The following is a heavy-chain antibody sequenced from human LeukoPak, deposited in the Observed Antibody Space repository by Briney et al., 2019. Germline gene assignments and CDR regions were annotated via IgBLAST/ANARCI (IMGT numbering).Heavy chain of an antibody. CDR3: ASRSVAGTKTPFDY. J-gene: IGHJ4*02. CDR2: IYSGGNT. Sequence: GGSLRLSCAASGFTVSTNYMTWARQAPGKGLEWVSIIYSGGNTYYADSVKGRFTISRDNSKNTLYLQMNSLRAEDTAVYYCASRSVAGTKTPFDYWGQGTLVTVSS. V-gene: IGHV3-53*01. CDR1: GFTVSTNY. D-gene: IGHD6-19*01.